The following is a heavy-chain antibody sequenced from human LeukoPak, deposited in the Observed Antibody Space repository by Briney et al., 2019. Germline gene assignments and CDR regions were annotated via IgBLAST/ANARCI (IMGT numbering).Heavy chain of an antibody. CDR2: IYYSGST. V-gene: IGHV4-39*07. D-gene: IGHD3-10*01. J-gene: IGHJ4*02. Sequence: SETLSLTCTVSGGSISSSSYYWGWIRQPPGKGLEWIGSIYYSGSTYYNPSLKSRVTISVDTSKNQFSLKLSSVTAADTAVYYCARVRRVWSYFDYWGQGTLVTVSS. CDR3: ARVRRVWSYFDY. CDR1: GGSISSSSYY.